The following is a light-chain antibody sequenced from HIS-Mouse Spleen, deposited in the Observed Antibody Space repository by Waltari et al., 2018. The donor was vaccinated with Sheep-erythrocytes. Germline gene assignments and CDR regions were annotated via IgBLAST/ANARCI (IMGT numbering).Light chain of an antibody. Sequence: QSALTQPASVSGSPGQSITISCTGTSSDVGSYNLFSWYQQHPGKAPKLMIYEGSKRPSGVFNRFSGCTAGNTASLTIYGLQAEDEADYYCCSYAGSSTPWVFGGGTKLTVL. J-gene: IGLJ3*02. CDR2: EGS. CDR1: SSDVGSYNL. V-gene: IGLV2-23*01. CDR3: CSYAGSSTPWV.